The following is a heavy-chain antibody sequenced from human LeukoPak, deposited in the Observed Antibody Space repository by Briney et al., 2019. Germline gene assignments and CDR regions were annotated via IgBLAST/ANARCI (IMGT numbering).Heavy chain of an antibody. Sequence: SVKVSCTASGFTFSNSAIQWVRQARGQRLEWIGWIIVGSGKTHYAQNFQERLTITRDMSTNTAYMELSSLRSEDTAVYYCARGWELGLYNDAFDIWGQGTMVTVSS. V-gene: IGHV1-58*02. CDR2: IIVGSGKT. CDR1: GFTFSNSA. D-gene: IGHD4-23*01. CDR3: ARGWELGLYNDAFDI. J-gene: IGHJ3*02.